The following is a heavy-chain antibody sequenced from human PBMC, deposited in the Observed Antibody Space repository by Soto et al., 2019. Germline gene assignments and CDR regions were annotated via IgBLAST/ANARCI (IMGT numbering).Heavy chain of an antibody. CDR3: ARGGGEIGRYYYYYYGMDV. V-gene: IGHV4-34*01. CDR2: INHSGST. CDR1: GGSFSGYY. Sequence: SETLSLTCAVYGGSFSGYYWSWIRQPPGKGLEWIGEINHSGSTNYNPSLKSRVTISVDTSKNQFSLKLSSVTAADTAVYYCARGGGEIGRYYYYYYGMDVWGQGTTVTVSS. D-gene: IGHD3-10*01. J-gene: IGHJ6*02.